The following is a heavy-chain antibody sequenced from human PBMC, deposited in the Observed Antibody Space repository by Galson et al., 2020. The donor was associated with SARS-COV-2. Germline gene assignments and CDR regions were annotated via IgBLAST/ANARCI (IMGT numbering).Heavy chain of an antibody. CDR3: ARIRRDYYDSSGYDY. V-gene: IGHV2-70*01. CDR1: GFSLSTSGMC. D-gene: IGHD3-22*01. J-gene: IGHJ4*02. CDR2: IDWDDDK. Sequence: SGPTLVKPTQTLTLTCTFSGFSLSTSGMCVSWIRQPPGKALEWLALIDWDDDKYYSTSLKTRLTISKDTSKNQVVLTMTNMDPVDTATYYCARIRRDYYDSSGYDYWGQGTLVTVSS.